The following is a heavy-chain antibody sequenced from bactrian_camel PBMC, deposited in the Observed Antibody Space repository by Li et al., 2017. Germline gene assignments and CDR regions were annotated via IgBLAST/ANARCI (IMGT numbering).Heavy chain of an antibody. V-gene: IGHV3S53*01. Sequence: HVQLVESGGGSVQAGGFLRLSCVAAGHHISGNCMGWFRQAPGQEREGVAAISTGGLIPAYADSVKGRFSISRDNAKNTLYLQMNSLKPEDTAMYYCAADARQYAGSWRSLVADSFDYWGQGTQVTVS. D-gene: IGHD6*01. CDR3: AADARQYAGSWRSLVADSFDY. CDR2: ISTGGLIP. J-gene: IGHJ4*01. CDR1: GHHISGNC.